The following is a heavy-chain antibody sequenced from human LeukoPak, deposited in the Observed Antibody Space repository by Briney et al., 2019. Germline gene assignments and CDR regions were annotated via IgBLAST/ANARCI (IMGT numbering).Heavy chain of an antibody. CDR3: ARERIMITFGGVIATYYFDY. CDR2: IYYSGST. J-gene: IGHJ4*02. D-gene: IGHD3-16*02. Sequence: SETLSLTCTVSGGSISSYYWSWIRQPPGKGLEWIGYIYYSGSTNYNPSLRSRVTISVDTSKNQFSLKLSSVTAADTAVYYCARERIMITFGGVIATYYFDYWGQGTLVTVSS. V-gene: IGHV4-59*01. CDR1: GGSISSYY.